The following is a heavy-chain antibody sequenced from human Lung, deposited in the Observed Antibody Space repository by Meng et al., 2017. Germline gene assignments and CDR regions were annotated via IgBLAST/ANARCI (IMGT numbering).Heavy chain of an antibody. CDR1: GGSITSSTW. CDR3: ARFDISSSGRGDY. D-gene: IGHD1-26*01. V-gene: IGHV4-4*02. CDR2: IFHSGST. Sequence: QVQLQESGPGLVKPSGTLSLTCAVSGGSITSSTWWSWVRQTPGKGLEWFGEIFHSGSTNYNPPLESRVIISVDKSKNQFSLKVYSVTAADTATYYCARFDISSSGRGDYWGQGILVTVSS. J-gene: IGHJ4*02.